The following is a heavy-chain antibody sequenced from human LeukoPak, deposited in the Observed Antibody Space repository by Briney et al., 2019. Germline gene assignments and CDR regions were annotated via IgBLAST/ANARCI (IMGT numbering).Heavy chain of an antibody. CDR1: GGSINRYY. CDR2: IYSTGRT. Sequence: SETLSLTCTVSGGSINRYYWTWIRQPAGKGREWIGRIYSTGRTNYNPPLKTRVTMSVDTSKNHFSLNLTSVTAADTAVYYCARHLGAQSLIAFDIWGRGTMVTVSS. V-gene: IGHV4-4*07. D-gene: IGHD3-16*01. CDR3: ARHLGAQSLIAFDI. J-gene: IGHJ3*02.